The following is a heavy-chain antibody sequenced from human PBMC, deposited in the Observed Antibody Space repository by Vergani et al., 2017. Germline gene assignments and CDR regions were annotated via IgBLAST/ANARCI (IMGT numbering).Heavy chain of an antibody. J-gene: IGHJ4*02. CDR3: ARGYYGRGDN. CDR2: IYTTGST. Sequence: QVQLQESGPGLVKPSQTLSLICSVSGDSITSSTYYWSWTRQPAGKGLEYIGRIYTTGSTKYNPSLKSRVTISVDTSKNQLSLNLSSVTAADTAMYYCARGYYGRGDNWGQGTLVTVSS. D-gene: IGHD3-16*01. V-gene: IGHV4-61*02. CDR1: GDSITSSTYY.